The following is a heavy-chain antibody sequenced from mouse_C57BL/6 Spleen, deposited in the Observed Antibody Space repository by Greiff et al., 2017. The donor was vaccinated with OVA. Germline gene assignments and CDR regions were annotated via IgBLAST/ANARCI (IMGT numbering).Heavy chain of an antibody. D-gene: IGHD1-1*01. J-gene: IGHJ1*03. V-gene: IGHV1-64*01. CDR1: GYTFTSYW. CDR2: IHPNSGST. Sequence: QVQLKQPGAELVKPGASVKLSCKASGYTFTSYWMHWVKQRPGQGLEWIGMIHPNSGSTNYNEKFKSKATLTVDKSSSTAYMQLSSLTSEDSAVYYCAPITTVVGDWYFGVWGTGTTVTVAS. CDR3: APITTVVGDWYFGV.